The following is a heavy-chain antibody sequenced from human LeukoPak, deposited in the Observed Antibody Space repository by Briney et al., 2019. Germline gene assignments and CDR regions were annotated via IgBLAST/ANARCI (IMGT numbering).Heavy chain of an antibody. V-gene: IGHV3-74*01. CDR3: ARGPPWYFDL. D-gene: IGHD6-25*01. J-gene: IGHJ2*01. CDR2: INGDGSST. CDR1: GFTFSSYW. Sequence: LPGGSLRLSCAASGFTFSSYWMHWVRQAPGKGLVWVSRINGDGSSTAYADSVKGRFTISRDNAKNTLYLQMNSLTAEDTAVYYCARGPPWYFDLWGRGTLVTVSS.